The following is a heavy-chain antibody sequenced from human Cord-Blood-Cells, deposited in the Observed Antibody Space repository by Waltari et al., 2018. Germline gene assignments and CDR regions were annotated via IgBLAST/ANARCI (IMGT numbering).Heavy chain of an antibody. CDR2: INAGNGNT. Sequence: QVQLVQSGAEVKKPGASVTVSCKASGYTFTSYALHWVRQAPGQRLEWMGWINAGNGNTKYSQKFQGRVTITRDTSASTAYMELSSLRSEDTAVYYCARFSYGSGAFDIWGQGTMVTVSS. CDR3: ARFSYGSGAFDI. CDR1: GYTFTSYA. J-gene: IGHJ3*02. D-gene: IGHD3-10*01. V-gene: IGHV1-3*01.